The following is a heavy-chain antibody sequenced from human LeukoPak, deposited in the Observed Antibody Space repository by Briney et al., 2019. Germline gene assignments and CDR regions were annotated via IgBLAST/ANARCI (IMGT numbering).Heavy chain of an antibody. J-gene: IGHJ4*02. D-gene: IGHD4-17*01. CDR1: GFTFSSYA. CDR2: ISGSGGST. V-gene: IGHV3-23*01. Sequence: GGSLRLSCAASGFTFSSYAMSWVRQAPGKGLEWVSAISGSGGSTFYAASVRGRFTISRDNSKNTLYLQMSTLSAEDTAVYFCATVDPTVTRGGWGQGTLVTVSS. CDR3: ATVDPTVTRGG.